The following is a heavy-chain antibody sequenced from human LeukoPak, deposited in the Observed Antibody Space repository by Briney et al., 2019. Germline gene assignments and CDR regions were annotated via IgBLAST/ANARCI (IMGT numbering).Heavy chain of an antibody. CDR1: GYTFTSYD. CDR2: ITPISDPP. Sequence: SVKVSCKASGYTFTSYDINWVRQAPGQGLEWMGGITPISDPPSYAQNFQGRLTITTDESTSTFYMELSSLKFDDSAVYYCARVGGYSSSWSGAFDIWGQGTMVTVSS. V-gene: IGHV1-69*05. J-gene: IGHJ3*02. D-gene: IGHD6-13*01. CDR3: ARVGGYSSSWSGAFDI.